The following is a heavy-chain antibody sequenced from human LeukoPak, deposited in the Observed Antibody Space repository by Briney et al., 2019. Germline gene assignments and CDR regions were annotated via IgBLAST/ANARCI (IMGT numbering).Heavy chain of an antibody. V-gene: IGHV4-34*01. CDR2: INHSGST. J-gene: IGHJ4*02. D-gene: IGHD3-3*01. CDR3: ARSRGPGFWSGHLDY. Sequence: SSETLSLTCAVYGGSFSGYYWSWIRQPPGKGLEWIGEINHSGSTNYNPSLKSRVTISVDTSKTQISLKLSSVTAADTAVYYCARSRGPGFWSGHLDYWGQGTLVTVSS. CDR1: GGSFSGYY.